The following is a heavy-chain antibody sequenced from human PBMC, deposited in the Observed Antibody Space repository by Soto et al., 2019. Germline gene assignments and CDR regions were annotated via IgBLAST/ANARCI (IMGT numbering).Heavy chain of an antibody. D-gene: IGHD3-9*01. V-gene: IGHV4-39*01. CDR2: IYYRGNA. J-gene: IGHJ4*02. Sequence: QLQLQESGPGLVKPSETLSLMCSVSDDSINSDKYYWGWIRQPPGKGLEWIGSIYYRGNAYYNPSLQTRVTISLAKSKSQFSLKLNSVTAADSAVYFCARLEGLATISYYFDFWGPGALVTVSS. CDR1: DDSINSDKYY. CDR3: ARLEGLATISYYFDF.